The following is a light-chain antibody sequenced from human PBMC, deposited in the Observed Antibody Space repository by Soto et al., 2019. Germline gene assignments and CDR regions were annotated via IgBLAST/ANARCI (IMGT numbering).Light chain of an antibody. CDR1: SSNIGAGYD. CDR3: QSYDSSLSGSVV. V-gene: IGLV1-40*01. J-gene: IGLJ2*01. CDR2: GNS. Sequence: QSVLTQPPSVSGAPGQRVTISCTGSSSNIGAGYDVHWYQQLPGTAPKLLIYGNSNRPSGVPDRFSGSKSGTSASLAITGLQAEEEADYYGQSYDSSLSGSVVFGGGTKLTVL.